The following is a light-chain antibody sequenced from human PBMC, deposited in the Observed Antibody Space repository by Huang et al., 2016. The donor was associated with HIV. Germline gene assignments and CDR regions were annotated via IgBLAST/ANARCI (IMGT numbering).Light chain of an antibody. CDR2: LAS. CDR1: QSLLHSRPFTY. J-gene: IGKJ1*01. Sequence: DIVMTQSPLFLSVSPGEPASISCTSSQSLLHSRPFTYLDWYRQKPGQSPHLPIYLASNQSSGVPVMFSGSGSGTNFTLRISAVEPEDAATYYCMQSLQTPRAFGQGTRVEVK. CDR3: MQSLQTPRA. V-gene: IGKV2-28*01.